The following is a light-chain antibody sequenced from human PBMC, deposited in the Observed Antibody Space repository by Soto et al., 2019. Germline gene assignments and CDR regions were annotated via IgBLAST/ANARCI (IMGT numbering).Light chain of an antibody. V-gene: IGKV2-28*01. CDR1: QSLLFSNGYNY. CDR2: LGS. J-gene: IGKJ4*01. CDR3: KQAVHIPLT. Sequence: DIVLTQSPLSLPVTPGEPASISCRASQSLLFSNGYNYLDWYLQKPGQSPQLLIYLGSSRASGVPDRFSGSGSGTDFTLTISSVEAEDVGVYYCKQAVHIPLTFGGGTKVEIK.